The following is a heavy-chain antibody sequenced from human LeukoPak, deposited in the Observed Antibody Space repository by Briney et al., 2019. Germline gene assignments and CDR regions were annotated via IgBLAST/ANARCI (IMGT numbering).Heavy chain of an antibody. J-gene: IGHJ4*02. V-gene: IGHV1-69*13. CDR2: IIPIFGTA. CDR1: GGTFSSYA. CDR3: ARKGGDYDSSGYYYERPYYFDY. D-gene: IGHD3-22*01. Sequence: SVKVSCKASGGTFSSYAISWVRQAPGQGLEWMGGIIPIFGTANYAQKFQGRVTITADESTSTAYMELSSLRSEDTAVYHCARKGGDYDSSGYYYERPYYFDYWGRGTLVTVSS.